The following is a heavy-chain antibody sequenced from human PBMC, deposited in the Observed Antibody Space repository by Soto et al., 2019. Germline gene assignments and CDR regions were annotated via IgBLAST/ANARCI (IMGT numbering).Heavy chain of an antibody. CDR1: GGSISSSNW. D-gene: IGHD1-26*01. V-gene: IGHV4-4*02. CDR3: SRVSGSYYYGMDV. Sequence: SETLSLTCAVSGGSISSSNWWSWVRQPPGKGLEWIGEIYHSGSTNYNPSLKSRVTISVDKSKNQFSLKLTSVTAADTAVYYCSRVSGSYYYGMDVWGQGSTVTVSS. CDR2: IYHSGST. J-gene: IGHJ6*02.